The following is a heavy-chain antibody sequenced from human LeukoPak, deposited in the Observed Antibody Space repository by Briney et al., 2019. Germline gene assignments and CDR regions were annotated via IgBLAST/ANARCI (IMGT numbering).Heavy chain of an antibody. CDR3: ARAYRGYSGYGPQEFDP. J-gene: IGHJ5*02. CDR1: GFTFSSYA. Sequence: GGSLRLSCAASGFTFSSYAMSWVRQAPGKGLEWVSAISGSGGSTYYADSVKGRFTISRDNAKNSLYLQMNSLRAEDTAVYYCARAYRGYSGYGPQEFDPWGQGTLVTVSS. CDR2: ISGSGGST. V-gene: IGHV3-23*01. D-gene: IGHD5-12*01.